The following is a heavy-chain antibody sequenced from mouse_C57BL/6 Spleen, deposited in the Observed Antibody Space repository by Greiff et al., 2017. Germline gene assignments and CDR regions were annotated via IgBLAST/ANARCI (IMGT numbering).Heavy chain of an antibody. CDR1: GYTFTGYW. CDR2: IYPGSGST. Sequence: QVQLQQSGAELVKPGASVKLSCKASGYTFTGYWINWVKQRPGHGLEWIGDIYPGSGSTNYNEKFKSKATLTVDTSSSTAYMQLSSLTSEDSAVYYCARRRFIPYFDVWGTGTTVTVSS. D-gene: IGHD1-1*01. CDR3: ARRRFIPYFDV. J-gene: IGHJ1*03. V-gene: IGHV1-55*01.